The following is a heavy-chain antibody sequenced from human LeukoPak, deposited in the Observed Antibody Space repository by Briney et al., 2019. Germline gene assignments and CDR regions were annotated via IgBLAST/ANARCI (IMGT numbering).Heavy chain of an antibody. V-gene: IGHV1-2*02. J-gene: IGHJ6*03. CDR2: INPNSGGT. CDR3: ARVGYDILTGLFRQGYMDV. CDR1: GYTFTGYY. Sequence: ASVKVSCKASGYTFTGYYMHWVRQAPGQGLEWMGWINPNSGGTNYAQKFQGRVTMTRDTSISTAYMELSRLRSDDTAVYYCARVGYDILTGLFRQGYMDVWGKGTTVTVSS. D-gene: IGHD3-9*01.